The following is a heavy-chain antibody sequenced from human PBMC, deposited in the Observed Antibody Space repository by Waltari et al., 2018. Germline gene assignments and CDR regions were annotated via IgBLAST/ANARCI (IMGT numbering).Heavy chain of an antibody. D-gene: IGHD1-26*01. V-gene: IGHV1-46*01. Sequence: QVQLVQSGAEVKKPGAAVKVSCKASGYTFISYYIHWVRLAPGQGLEWMGIINPSGGTTSEAQKFQGRLTMTRDTSTSTLYMELSGLRSEDAAVYYCARGRGSYSGFDYWGQGTLVTVSS. CDR1: GYTFISYY. J-gene: IGHJ4*02. CDR3: ARGRGSYSGFDY. CDR2: INPSGGTT.